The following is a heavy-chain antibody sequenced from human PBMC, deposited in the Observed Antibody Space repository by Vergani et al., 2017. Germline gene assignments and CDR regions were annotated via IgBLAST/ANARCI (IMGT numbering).Heavy chain of an antibody. V-gene: IGHV3-49*04. Sequence: EVQLVESGGGLVQPGRSLRLSCTASGFTFGDYAMSWVRQAPGKGLEWVGFIRSKAYGGTTEYAASVKGRFTISRDDSKSIAYLQMNSLKTEDTAVYYYTRAANGYCSSTSCYYYYYGMDVWGQGTTVTVSS. D-gene: IGHD2-2*01. CDR2: IRSKAYGGTT. CDR1: GFTFGDYA. CDR3: TRAANGYCSSTSCYYYYYGMDV. J-gene: IGHJ6*02.